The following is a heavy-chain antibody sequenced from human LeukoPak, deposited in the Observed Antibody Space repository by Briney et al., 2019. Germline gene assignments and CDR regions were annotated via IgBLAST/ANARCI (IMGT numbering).Heavy chain of an antibody. CDR2: ISNGGSI. D-gene: IGHD5-18*01. CDR1: GFSISSYA. CDR3: VRDFSYGSGFDY. J-gene: IGHJ4*02. Sequence: GGSLRLSCAASGFSISSYALHWVRQAPGKGLQYVSGISNGGSIDYANSVKGRFTISRDNSKNTLYLQMGSLRPEDMAVYYCVRDFSYGSGFDYWSQGILVTVSS. V-gene: IGHV3-64*01.